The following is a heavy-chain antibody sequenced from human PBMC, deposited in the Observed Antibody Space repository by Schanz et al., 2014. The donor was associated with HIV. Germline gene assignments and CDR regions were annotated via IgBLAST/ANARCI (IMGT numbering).Heavy chain of an antibody. CDR2: IIPIFDTV. J-gene: IGHJ6*02. CDR3: ARAAFSSEYYYGMDV. D-gene: IGHD3-3*02. CDR1: GDTFSSSG. V-gene: IGHV1-69*01. Sequence: QVPLVQSGTEVKKPGSSVKVSCKASGDTFSSSGFNWVRQAPGQGLEWMGGIIPIFDTVSYSQRFKGRVTITADESTSTAYMELSSLRSEDTAVYFCARAAFSSEYYYGMDVWGQGTTVTVSS.